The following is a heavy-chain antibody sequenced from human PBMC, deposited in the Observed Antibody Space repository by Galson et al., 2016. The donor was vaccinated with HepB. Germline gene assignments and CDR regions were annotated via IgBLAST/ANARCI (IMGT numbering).Heavy chain of an antibody. J-gene: IGHJ4*02. D-gene: IGHD3-10*01. CDR3: ARDYLRDYFDY. Sequence: SLRLSCAASGFTFGDYWMTWVRQAPGKGLEWVGVISYDGNNKYYADSVKGRFTISRDNSKKTLYLQMNSRRAEDTAVYYCARDYLRDYFDYWGQGTLVTVSS. CDR2: ISYDGNNK. CDR1: GFTFGDYW. V-gene: IGHV3-30*03.